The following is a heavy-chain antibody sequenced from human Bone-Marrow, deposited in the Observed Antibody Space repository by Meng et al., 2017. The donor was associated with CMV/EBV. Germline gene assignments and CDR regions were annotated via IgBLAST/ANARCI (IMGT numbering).Heavy chain of an antibody. CDR1: GFTFSAND. D-gene: IGHD3-10*01. J-gene: IGHJ6*02. V-gene: IGHV3-13*01. Sequence: GESLKISCAASGFTFSANDMHWVRQATGKGLEWVSAIGTAYNTYYPASVRGRFTISRENAKNSLYLQMNSLTAGDTAVYYCARAGALWFGGGLDVWGQGTTVTVSS. CDR3: ARAGALWFGGGLDV. CDR2: IGTAYNT.